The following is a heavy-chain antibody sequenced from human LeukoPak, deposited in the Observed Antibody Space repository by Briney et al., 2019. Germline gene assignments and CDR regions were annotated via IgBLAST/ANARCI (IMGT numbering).Heavy chain of an antibody. Sequence: PSETLSLTCAVYGGSFSGYYWSWIRQPPGKGLEWIGEISHSGSTNYNPSLKSRVTISVDTSKNQFSLKLSSVTAADTAVYYCARERLVRGVGYNWFDPWGQGTLVTVSS. CDR3: ARERLVRGVGYNWFDP. J-gene: IGHJ5*02. D-gene: IGHD3-10*01. CDR1: GGSFSGYY. V-gene: IGHV4-34*01. CDR2: ISHSGST.